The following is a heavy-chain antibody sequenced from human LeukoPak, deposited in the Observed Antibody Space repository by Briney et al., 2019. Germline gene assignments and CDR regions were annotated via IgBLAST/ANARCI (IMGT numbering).Heavy chain of an antibody. D-gene: IGHD2-2*01. J-gene: IGHJ2*01. CDR2: IYTSGST. CDR3: ARAEYCSSTSCPGYYWYFDL. CDR1: GGSISSYY. V-gene: IGHV4-4*07. Sequence: SETLSLTCTVSGGSISSYYWSWIRQPAGKGLEWIGRIYTSGSTNYNPSLKSRVTISVDTSKNQFSLKLSSVTAADTAVYYCARAEYCSSTSCPGYYWYFDLWGRGTLVTVSS.